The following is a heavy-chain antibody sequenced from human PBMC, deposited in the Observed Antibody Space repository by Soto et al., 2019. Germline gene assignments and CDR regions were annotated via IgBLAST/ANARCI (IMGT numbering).Heavy chain of an antibody. CDR2: INPSGGST. J-gene: IGHJ1*01. Sequence: GASVKVSCKASGYTFTSYYMHWVRQAPGQGLEWMGIINPSGGSTNYAQKFQGRVTMTRDTSTSTVYMELSSLRSEDTAVYYCAREDDYGDYGTEYFQHWGQGTLVTVSS. CDR3: AREDDYGDYGTEYFQH. V-gene: IGHV1-46*01. CDR1: GYTFTSYY. D-gene: IGHD4-17*01.